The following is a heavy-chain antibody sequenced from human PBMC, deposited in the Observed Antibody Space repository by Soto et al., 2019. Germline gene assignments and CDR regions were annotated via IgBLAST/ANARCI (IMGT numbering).Heavy chain of an antibody. J-gene: IGHJ4*02. Sequence: GGSLRLSCAVSGFTLTTYSMNWGRQAPGKGLEWISFINKNGFTIYYADSVKGRFTISRDYAKNSLYLQMDSLRHEDTAVYYCARGAVTGTSLFDYWGLGTLVTVSS. CDR1: GFTLTTYS. D-gene: IGHD6-19*01. V-gene: IGHV3-48*02. CDR2: INKNGFTI. CDR3: ARGAVTGTSLFDY.